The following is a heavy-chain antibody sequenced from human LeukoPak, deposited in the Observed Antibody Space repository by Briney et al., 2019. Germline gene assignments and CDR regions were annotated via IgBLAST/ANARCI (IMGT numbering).Heavy chain of an antibody. D-gene: IGHD3-22*01. CDR3: AIYYYDSSGYYYFDY. J-gene: IGHJ4*02. CDR2: IYGGGST. Sequence: HTGGSLRLSCAASGFTFSSYAMSWVRQAPGKGLEWVSVIYGGGSTYYADSVKGRFTISRDNSKNTLYLQMNSLRAEDTAVYYCAIYYYDSSGYYYFDYWGQGTLVTVSS. CDR1: GFTFSSYA. V-gene: IGHV3-53*01.